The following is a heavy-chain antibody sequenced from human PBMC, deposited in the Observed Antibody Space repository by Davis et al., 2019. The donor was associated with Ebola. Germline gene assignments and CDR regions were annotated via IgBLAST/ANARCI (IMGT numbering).Heavy chain of an antibody. D-gene: IGHD5-12*01. CDR2: ISSSSSYI. CDR1: GFTFSSYS. V-gene: IGHV3-21*01. CDR3: ARGGGYGGYGMDV. Sequence: GESLKISCAASGFTFSSYSMNWVRQAPGKGLEWVSSISSSSSYIYYADSVKGRFTISRDNAKNSLYLQMNSLRAEDTAVYYCARGGGYGGYGMDVWGQGTTVTVSS. J-gene: IGHJ6*02.